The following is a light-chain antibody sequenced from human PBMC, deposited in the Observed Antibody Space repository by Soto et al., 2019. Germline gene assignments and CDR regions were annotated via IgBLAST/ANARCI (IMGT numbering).Light chain of an antibody. CDR2: KAS. Sequence: DIQMIQSPSTLSASVGDRVTITCRASQSISSWLAWYQQKPGKAPKLLIYKASSLESGVPSRFSGSGSGTEFTLTISSLQPDDFATYYCQQYNSYSGITFGQGTRLEIK. J-gene: IGKJ5*01. V-gene: IGKV1-5*03. CDR3: QQYNSYSGIT. CDR1: QSISSW.